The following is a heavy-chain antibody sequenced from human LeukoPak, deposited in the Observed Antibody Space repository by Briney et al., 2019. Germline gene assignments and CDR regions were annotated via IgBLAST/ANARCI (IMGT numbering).Heavy chain of an antibody. Sequence: GGSLRLSCAASGFTFSNYWMHWVRQAPGKGLIWVSRINSDGSTTTYADSVKGRFTISRDNSKNTLYLQMNSLRAEDTAVYYCASSELLYDYWGQGTLVTVSS. CDR2: INSDGSTT. CDR3: ASSELLYDY. J-gene: IGHJ4*02. D-gene: IGHD1-14*01. CDR1: GFTFSNYW. V-gene: IGHV3-74*01.